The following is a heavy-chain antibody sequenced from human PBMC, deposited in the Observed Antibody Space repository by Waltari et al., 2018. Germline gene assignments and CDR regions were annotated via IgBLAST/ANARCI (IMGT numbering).Heavy chain of an antibody. V-gene: IGHV1-69*13. J-gene: IGHJ3*02. CDR1: GGTFSSYA. D-gene: IGHD3-22*01. Sequence: QVQLVQSGAEVKKPGSSVKVSCKASGGTFSSYAISWVRPAPGHGREWMGGTIRIFGDAKYAQKFQGRVTITSAESTSTAYMELSSLSSEDTAVYYCAWGGLTYDSSGHRGAFDIWGQGTMVTVSS. CDR2: TIRIFGDA. CDR3: AWGGLTYDSSGHRGAFDI.